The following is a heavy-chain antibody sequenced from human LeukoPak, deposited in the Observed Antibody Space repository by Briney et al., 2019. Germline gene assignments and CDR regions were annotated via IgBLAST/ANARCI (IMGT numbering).Heavy chain of an antibody. J-gene: IGHJ4*02. D-gene: IGHD3-10*01. CDR3: ACGELLLFGY. V-gene: IGHV3-23*01. CDR2: ISPGGGTT. CDR1: GFAFGSEA. Sequence: PGGSLRLSCAVSGFAFGSEAMSWVRQSPARGLGWVASISPGGGTTYYADSVKGRFTISRDNSEITLYVQMNSLRVEDTAVYYCACGELLLFGYWGQGKLVTVSS.